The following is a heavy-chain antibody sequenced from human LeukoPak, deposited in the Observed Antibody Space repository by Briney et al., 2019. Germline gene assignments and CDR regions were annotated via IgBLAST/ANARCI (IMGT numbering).Heavy chain of an antibody. D-gene: IGHD1-26*01. CDR2: IFSTDEK. J-gene: IGHJ4*02. V-gene: IGHV2-26*01. CDR3: ARLLVGETGDYFDY. Sequence: SGPVLVKPTETLTLTCTVSGFSLSNARMGVSWIRQPPGKALEWLAHIFSTDEKSYSTSLKSRLTISKDTSKGQVVLTMTNMDPVETATYYCARLLVGETGDYFDYWGQGTLVTVSS. CDR1: GFSLSNARMG.